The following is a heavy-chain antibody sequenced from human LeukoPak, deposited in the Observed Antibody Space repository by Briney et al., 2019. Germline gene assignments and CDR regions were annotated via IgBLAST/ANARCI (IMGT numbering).Heavy chain of an antibody. Sequence: GGSLRLSCATSGFSFTIAWMSWVRQAPGKGLEWVSGISGSGGTTYIADSVKGRFTISRDNSKNTVFLQVNSLRAEDTAVYYCAKDRVRSYTSSVYGFDIWGQGTTVTVSS. CDR1: GFSFTIAW. J-gene: IGHJ3*02. V-gene: IGHV3-23*01. CDR2: ISGSGGTT. D-gene: IGHD3-10*01. CDR3: AKDRVRSYTSSVYGFDI.